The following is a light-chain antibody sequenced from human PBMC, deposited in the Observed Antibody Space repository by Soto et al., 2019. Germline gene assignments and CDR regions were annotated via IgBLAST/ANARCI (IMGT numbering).Light chain of an antibody. CDR3: QQYNNWPPELT. CDR2: GAS. V-gene: IGKV3-15*01. CDR1: QSVRIN. J-gene: IGKJ4*01. Sequence: EIVMTQSPATLSVSPGERATLSCRASQSVRINLAWYQQKPGQAPRLLIYGASSMATGIPARFSGSGSGTDFTLTISSLQSEDFAVYYCQQYNNWPPELTFGGGTKVEIK.